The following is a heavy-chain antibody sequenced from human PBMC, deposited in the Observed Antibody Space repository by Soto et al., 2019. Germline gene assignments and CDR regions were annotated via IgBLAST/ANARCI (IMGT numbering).Heavy chain of an antibody. CDR3: AGCSYSSGWSDR. CDR1: GDSISSSRYY. J-gene: IGHJ5*02. D-gene: IGHD6-19*01. CDR2: INHSGST. Sequence: QVQLQESGPGLVKPSETLSLTCTVSGDSISSSRYYWGWIRQPPGKGLEWIGTINHSGSTPDYPSLKSRVTISVDTSTNQFSLKLTSVTAADTAAYYCAGCSYSSGWSDRWGQGTLVTVSS. V-gene: IGHV4-39*01.